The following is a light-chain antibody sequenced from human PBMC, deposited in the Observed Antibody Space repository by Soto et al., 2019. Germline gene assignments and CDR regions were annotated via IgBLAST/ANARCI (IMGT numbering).Light chain of an antibody. Sequence: DIQMTQSPSTLSASVGDRVTITCRASQTIDSWLAWYQQRPGKPPNLLIYKASTLASGVPSRFSGSGSGTEFTLTINSLQPDDFATYYCQQYSSYSRTFGQGTKVDIK. CDR2: KAS. V-gene: IGKV1-5*03. CDR3: QQYSSYSRT. J-gene: IGKJ1*01. CDR1: QTIDSW.